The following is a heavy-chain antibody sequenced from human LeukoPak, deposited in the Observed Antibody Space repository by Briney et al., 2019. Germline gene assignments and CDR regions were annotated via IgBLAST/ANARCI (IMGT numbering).Heavy chain of an antibody. CDR3: AKDGYGYLDY. J-gene: IGHJ4*02. Sequence: PGGSLRLSCAASGFTFSSYGMHWVRQAPGKGLEWVAVISYDGSNKYYADSVKGRFTISRDNSKNTLYLQMNSLRAEDTAVYYCAKDGYGYLDYWGQGTLVTVSS. CDR1: GFTFSSYG. CDR2: ISYDGSNK. D-gene: IGHD2-2*03. V-gene: IGHV3-30*18.